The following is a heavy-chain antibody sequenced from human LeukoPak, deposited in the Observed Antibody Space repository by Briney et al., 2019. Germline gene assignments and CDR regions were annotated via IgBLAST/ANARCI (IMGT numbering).Heavy chain of an antibody. Sequence: GGSLRLSCAASGFMLSDSGMHWVRQAPGKGLQWVALISYDGSNKFYADSVKGRFTISRDNSKNTLYLQMSSLRSEDTAVYYCAKDSGELLYGRRPSEYFYGMDVWGQGTTVTVSS. CDR1: GFMLSDSG. CDR3: AKDSGELLYGRRPSEYFYGMDV. J-gene: IGHJ6*02. CDR2: ISYDGSNK. D-gene: IGHD3-10*01. V-gene: IGHV3-30*18.